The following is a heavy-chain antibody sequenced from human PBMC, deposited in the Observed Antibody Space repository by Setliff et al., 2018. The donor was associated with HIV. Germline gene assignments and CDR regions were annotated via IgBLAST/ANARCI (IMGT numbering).Heavy chain of an antibody. V-gene: IGHV4-59*06. D-gene: IGHD1-26*01. Sequence: PSETLSLTCTVSGGSIRSYYWSWIRQPAGKGLEWIGYISYIGYTYYNPALKSRLTISLYTSKNQFSLKLSSVTAADKAVYYCARELRRFATSDTSPHNWFDPWGQGTLVTVSS. CDR1: GGSIRSYY. CDR3: ARELRRFATSDTSPHNWFDP. J-gene: IGHJ5*02. CDR2: ISYIGYT.